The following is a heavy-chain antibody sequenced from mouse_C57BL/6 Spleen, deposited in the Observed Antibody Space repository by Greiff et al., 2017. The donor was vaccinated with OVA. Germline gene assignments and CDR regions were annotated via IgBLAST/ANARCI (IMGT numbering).Heavy chain of an antibody. J-gene: IGHJ4*01. CDR1: GYSITSGYY. V-gene: IGHV3-6*01. D-gene: IGHD1-1*01. Sequence: EVQLQQSGPGLVKPSQSLSLTCSVTGYSITSGYYWNWIRQFPGNKLEWMGYISYDGSNNYNPSLKNRISITRDTSKNQFFLKLNSVTTEDTATYYCARERYYGSSYGGYYAMDYWGQGTSVTVSS. CDR2: ISYDGSN. CDR3: ARERYYGSSYGGYYAMDY.